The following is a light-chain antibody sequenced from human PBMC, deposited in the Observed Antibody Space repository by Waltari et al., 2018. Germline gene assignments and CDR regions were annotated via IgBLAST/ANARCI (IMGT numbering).Light chain of an antibody. CDR2: VAS. CDR1: QSLLDSNGYNY. CDR3: MEALQSVT. V-gene: IGKV2-28*01. J-gene: IGKJ5*01. Sequence: DIVMTQSPVSLTVTPGEPASISCRSSQSLLDSNGYNYLDWYLQKPGQSPQILIYVASNRASGVPDRFSGSGSGTDFTLKISRVEAEDAGVYYCMEALQSVTFGQGTRLEIK.